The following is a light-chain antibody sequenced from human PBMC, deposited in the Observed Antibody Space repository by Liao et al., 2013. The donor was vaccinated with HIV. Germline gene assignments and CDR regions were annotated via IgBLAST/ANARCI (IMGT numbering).Light chain of an antibody. CDR2: YDR. V-gene: IGLV3-21*04. CDR3: QVWDSSGQDVV. CDR1: NIGSKS. Sequence: SYELTQPPSVSVAPGKTATITCGGNNIGSKSVHWYQQKPGQAPVLVIYYDRQRPSGIPERFSGSNSGDTATLTISRVEAGDEADFYCQVWDSSGQDVVFGGGTKLIV. J-gene: IGLJ2*01.